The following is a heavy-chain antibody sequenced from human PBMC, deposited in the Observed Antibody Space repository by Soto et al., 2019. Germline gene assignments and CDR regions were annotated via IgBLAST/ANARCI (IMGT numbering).Heavy chain of an antibody. J-gene: IGHJ4*02. V-gene: IGHV1-46*01. Sequence: SGKASGYTFTSYYMHWVRQAPGQGLEWMGIINPSGGSTSYAQKFQGRVTMTRDTSTSTVYMELSSLRSEDTAVYYCAATITMVRGVIMGPFDYWGQGTLVTVSS. D-gene: IGHD3-10*01. CDR3: AATITMVRGVIMGPFDY. CDR2: INPSGGST. CDR1: GYTFTSYY.